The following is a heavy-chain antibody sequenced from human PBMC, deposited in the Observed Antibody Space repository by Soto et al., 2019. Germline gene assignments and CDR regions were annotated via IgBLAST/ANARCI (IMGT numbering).Heavy chain of an antibody. Sequence: KPSETLSLTCAVSGGSISSSNWWSWVRQPPGKGMEWIGEIYHSGSTNYNPSLKSRVTISVDKSKNQFSLKLSSVTAADTAVYYCARALAAAGYYYYGMDVWGQGTTVTVSS. D-gene: IGHD6-13*01. J-gene: IGHJ6*02. CDR3: ARALAAAGYYYYGMDV. V-gene: IGHV4-4*02. CDR1: GGSISSSNW. CDR2: IYHSGST.